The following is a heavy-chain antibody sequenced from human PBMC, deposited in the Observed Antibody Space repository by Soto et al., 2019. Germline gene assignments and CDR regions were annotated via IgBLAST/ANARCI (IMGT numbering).Heavy chain of an antibody. Sequence: EVQLVESGGGLVKPGGSLRLSCVASGFTFSDAWMTWVRQPPGKGLEWVGRITTKFAGQTTVFAAPVKGRYTILRDDFKNTLYLEMNNLKVGDTAVYYCATDSFSTFSAPLTFWGEGTAVTVSS. D-gene: IGHD3-16*01. CDR3: ATDSFSTFSAPLTF. V-gene: IGHV3-15*01. CDR1: GFTFSDAW. J-gene: IGHJ6*04. CDR2: ITTKFAGQTT.